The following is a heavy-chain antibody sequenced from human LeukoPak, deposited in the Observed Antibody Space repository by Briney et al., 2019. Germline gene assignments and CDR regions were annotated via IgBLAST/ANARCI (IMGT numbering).Heavy chain of an antibody. V-gene: IGHV4-39*01. D-gene: IGHD3/OR15-3a*01. CDR2: IYYSENT. J-gene: IGHJ4*02. CDR3: ARQTGSGLFILP. Sequence: SETLSLTCTVSGVSISSSNSYWGWIRQPPGKGLEWIGSIYYSENTYYNASLKSQVSISIDTSKNQFSLRLTSVTAADTAVYYGARQTGSGLFILPGGQGTLVTVSS. CDR1: GVSISSSNSY.